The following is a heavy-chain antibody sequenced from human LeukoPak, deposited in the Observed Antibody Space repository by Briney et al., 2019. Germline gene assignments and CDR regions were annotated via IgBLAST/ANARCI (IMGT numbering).Heavy chain of an antibody. CDR1: GFTFSSYA. V-gene: IGHV3-48*01. D-gene: IGHD1-26*01. Sequence: GALGLSCAASGFTFSSYAMSWVRQAPGKGLEWVSAISGSSRTIYYADSVKGRFTISRDNAKNSLYLQMNSLRAEDTAVYYCARAYSGSYRGAFDIWGQGTMVTVSS. CDR3: ARAYSGSYRGAFDI. CDR2: ISGSSRTI. J-gene: IGHJ3*02.